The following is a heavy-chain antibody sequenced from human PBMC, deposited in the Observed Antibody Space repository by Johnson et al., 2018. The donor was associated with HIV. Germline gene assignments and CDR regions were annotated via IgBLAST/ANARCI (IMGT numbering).Heavy chain of an antibody. CDR3: AKTAAADAFDI. Sequence: QMLLVESGGGVVQPWRSLRLSCAASGFTFSSYAMHWVRQAPGKGLEWVAVISYDGSNKYYADSVKGRFTISRDNSKNTLYLQMNSLRAEDTAVYYCAKTAAADAFDIWGQGTMVTVSS. J-gene: IGHJ3*02. D-gene: IGHD2-2*01. CDR2: ISYDGSNK. CDR1: GFTFSSYA. V-gene: IGHV3-30-3*02.